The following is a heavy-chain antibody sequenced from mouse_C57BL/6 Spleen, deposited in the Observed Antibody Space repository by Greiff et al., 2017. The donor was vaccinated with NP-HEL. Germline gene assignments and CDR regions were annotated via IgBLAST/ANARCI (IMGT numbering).Heavy chain of an antibody. CDR3: AKGEVTNYFDY. V-gene: IGHV1-52*01. CDR2: IDPSDSET. CDR1: GYTFTSYW. J-gene: IGHJ2*01. D-gene: IGHD2-2*01. Sequence: VQLQQPGAELVRPGSSVKLSCKASGYTFTSYWMHWVKQRPIQGLEWIGNIDPSDSETHYNQKFKDKATLTVDKSSSTAYMQLSSLTSEDSAVYYCAKGEVTNYFDYWGQGTTLTVSS.